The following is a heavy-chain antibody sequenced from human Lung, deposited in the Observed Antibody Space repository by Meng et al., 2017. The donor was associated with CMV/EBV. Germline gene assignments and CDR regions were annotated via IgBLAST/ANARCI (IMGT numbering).Heavy chain of an antibody. V-gene: IGHV4-39*07. Sequence: SXTXSLXCTVSGGFLSSSYYWCWIRQPPGKGLEWIGSIYHSGSTYYNPSLKSRVAMSVDTSKNQFSLKLSSVTAADTAVYYCARLPRGPLSCTNGVCYVYYFDYXGQAXLVTVSS. CDR2: IYHSGST. CDR3: ARLPRGPLSCTNGVCYVYYFDY. J-gene: IGHJ4*02. CDR1: GGFLSSSYY. D-gene: IGHD2-8*01.